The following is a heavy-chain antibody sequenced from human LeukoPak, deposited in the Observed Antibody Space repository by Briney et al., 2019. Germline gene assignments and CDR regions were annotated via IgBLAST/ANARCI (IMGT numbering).Heavy chain of an antibody. CDR1: GGSISSNSYY. D-gene: IGHD3-10*01. J-gene: IGHJ4*02. CDR3: ARHYGSGSYYPH. V-gene: IGHV4-39*01. CDR2: IFYSGNT. Sequence: PSEPLSLTCTVSGGSISSNSYYWGWIRQPPGKGLEWIGSIFYSGNTYYNPSLKSRVTISIDTSKNQFSLKLSSVTAADTAVYCCARHYGSGSYYPHWGQGTLVTVSS.